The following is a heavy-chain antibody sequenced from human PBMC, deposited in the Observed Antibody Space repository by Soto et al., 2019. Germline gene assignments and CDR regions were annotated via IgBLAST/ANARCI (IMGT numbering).Heavy chain of an antibody. CDR2: IYYSGST. D-gene: IGHD1-7*01. CDR3: ASQPTITGTTDY. CDR1: GGSISSYY. J-gene: IGHJ4*02. V-gene: IGHV4-59*01. Sequence: SETLSLTCTVSGGSISSYYWSWIRQPPGKGLEWIGYIYYSGSTNYNPSLKSRVTISVDTSKNQSSLKLSSVTAADTAVYYCASQPTITGTTDYWGQGTLVTVSS.